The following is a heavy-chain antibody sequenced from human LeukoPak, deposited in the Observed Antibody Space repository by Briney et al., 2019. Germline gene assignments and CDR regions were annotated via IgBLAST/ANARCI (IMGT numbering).Heavy chain of an antibody. J-gene: IGHJ4*02. Sequence: PSETLSLTCNVSGDSISGPYWNWIRRSPGRGLEWIGYTHYTGETNYNPSLKSRLTMSVDTSNNQVYLRLSSVTAADTAVYYCGRNLGSGSDHWGQGTLVTVSS. CDR1: GDSISGPY. CDR3: GRNLGSGSDH. CDR2: THYTGET. D-gene: IGHD3-10*01. V-gene: IGHV4-59*11.